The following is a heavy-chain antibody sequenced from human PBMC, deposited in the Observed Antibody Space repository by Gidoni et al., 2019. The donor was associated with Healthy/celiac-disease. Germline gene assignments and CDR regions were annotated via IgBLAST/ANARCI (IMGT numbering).Heavy chain of an antibody. CDR2: IYWNDDK. J-gene: IGHJ4*02. V-gene: IGHV2-5*01. Sequence: QITLKESGPTLVKPTQTLTLTCTFSGFSLSTSGVGVGWIRQPPGKALEWLALIYWNDDKRYSPSLKSRLTITKDTSKNQVVLTMTNMDPVDTATYYCAHRPRDGYTFDYWGQGTLVTVSS. CDR1: GFSLSTSGVG. CDR3: AHRPRDGYTFDY. D-gene: IGHD5-12*01.